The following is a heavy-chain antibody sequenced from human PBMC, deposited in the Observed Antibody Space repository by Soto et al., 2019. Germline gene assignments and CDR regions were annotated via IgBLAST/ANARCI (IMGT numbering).Heavy chain of an antibody. Sequence: SATLSLTCSVSGASIRNYYWHWVRQLPGKGLEWIGYVYTPDCTRYNPSLKSRVTISVDTSKNQFSLKLSSVTAADTAVYYCARDRITMVRGVISYYYGMDVWGQGTTVTVSS. J-gene: IGHJ6*02. CDR3: ARDRITMVRGVISYYYGMDV. D-gene: IGHD3-10*01. CDR2: VYTPDCT. CDR1: GASIRNYY. V-gene: IGHV4-4*08.